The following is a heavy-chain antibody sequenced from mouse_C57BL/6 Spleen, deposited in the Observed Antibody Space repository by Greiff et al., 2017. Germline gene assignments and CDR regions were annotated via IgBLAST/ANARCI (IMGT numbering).Heavy chain of an antibody. CDR1: GYTFTDYY. CDR2: INPYNGGT. J-gene: IGHJ2*01. CDR3: ARHINTWVFDY. Sequence: VQLQQSGPVLVKPGASVKMSCKASGYTFTDYYMNWVKQSHGKSLEWIGVINPYNGGTSYNKKFKGKATLTVDKSSSTAYMELNSLKSEDAAVYYCARHINTWVFDYWGQGTTLTVSS. D-gene: IGHD1-1*01. V-gene: IGHV1-19*01.